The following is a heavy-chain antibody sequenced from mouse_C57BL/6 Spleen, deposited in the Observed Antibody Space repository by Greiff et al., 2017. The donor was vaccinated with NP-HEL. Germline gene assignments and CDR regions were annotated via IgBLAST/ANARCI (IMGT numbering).Heavy chain of an antibody. CDR3: ARVIARDY. V-gene: IGHV1S81*02. CDR2: INPSNGRT. CDR1: GYTFTSYW. Sequence: VQLQQSGAELVKPGASVKLSCTASGYTFTSYWMHWVQQRPGQGLEWIGEINPSNGRTNSNDKFKSKATLTVDKSSSTAYMQLSSPKSEDSAVYYCARVIARDYWGRGTTLTVSS. J-gene: IGHJ2*01.